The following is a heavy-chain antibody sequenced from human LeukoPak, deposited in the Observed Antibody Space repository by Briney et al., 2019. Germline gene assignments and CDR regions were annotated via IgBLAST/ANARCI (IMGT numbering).Heavy chain of an antibody. CDR1: GFTFSSYW. CDR3: ARDVGMQQLVRGFDY. D-gene: IGHD6-6*01. Sequence: GGSLRLSCAASGFTFSSYWMHWVRQAPGKGLVWVSRINSDGSSTSYADSVKGRFTISRDNAKNTLYLQMNSLRAEDTAVYYCARDVGMQQLVRGFDYWGQGTLVAVSS. J-gene: IGHJ4*02. V-gene: IGHV3-74*01. CDR2: INSDGSST.